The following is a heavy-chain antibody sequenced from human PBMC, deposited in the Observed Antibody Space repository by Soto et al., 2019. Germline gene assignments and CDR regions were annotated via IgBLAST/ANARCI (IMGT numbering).Heavy chain of an antibody. CDR3: ARALREELPIYYFDS. CDR2: IFWNDER. CDR1: GFSLSKARMG. V-gene: IGHV2-26*01. D-gene: IGHD1-7*01. J-gene: IGHJ4*02. Sequence: QVTSKESGPVLVKPTETLTLTCTVSGFSLSKARMGVSWIRQPPGKALEWLAHIFWNDERSYNTSLKSRLTLSRDTSKSQVVLTMTNVDPVDTGTYFCARALREELPIYYFDSWGQGTLVTVSS.